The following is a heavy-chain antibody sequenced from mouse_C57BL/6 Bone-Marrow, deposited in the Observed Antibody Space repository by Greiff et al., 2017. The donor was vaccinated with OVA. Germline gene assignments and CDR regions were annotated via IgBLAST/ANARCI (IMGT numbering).Heavy chain of an antibody. Sequence: QVQLKQSGPELVKPGASVKISCKASGYAFSSSWMNWVKQRPGQGLEWIGRIYPGDGDTNYNGKFKGKATLPAAKSSSTAYMQLSSLTSEDSAVYFCARHGDGYYASYFDYWGQGTTLTVSS. D-gene: IGHD2-3*01. J-gene: IGHJ2*01. CDR1: GYAFSSSW. CDR2: IYPGDGDT. CDR3: ARHGDGYYASYFDY. V-gene: IGHV1-82*01.